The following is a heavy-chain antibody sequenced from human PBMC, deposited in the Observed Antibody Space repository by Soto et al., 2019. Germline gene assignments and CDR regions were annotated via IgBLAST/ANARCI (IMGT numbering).Heavy chain of an antibody. D-gene: IGHD1-7*01. J-gene: IGHJ6*02. CDR3: ARKLELRGSYYYYDMDV. Sequence: ASVKVSCKASGYTFTDYYMHWVRQAPGQGLEWMGWINPNSGGTNYAQKFQGRVTMTRDTSISTAYMELSRLRSDDTAVYYCARKLELRGSYYYYDMDVWGQGTTVTVSS. CDR1: GYTFTDYY. CDR2: INPNSGGT. V-gene: IGHV1-2*02.